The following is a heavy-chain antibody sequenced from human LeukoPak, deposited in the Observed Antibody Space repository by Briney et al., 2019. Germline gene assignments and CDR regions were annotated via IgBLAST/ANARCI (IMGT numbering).Heavy chain of an antibody. D-gene: IGHD6-19*01. CDR1: GDSVSSNSAA. Sequence: SQTLSLTCGISGDSVSSNSAAWNWIRQSPSRGLEWLGWTYYRSKWFINYAPSVKSRIIINPDTPKNQVSLQLNSVTPEDTAVYYCTRSDCSSGRCPGFDNWGQGTLVTVSS. CDR3: TRSDCSSGRCPGFDN. CDR2: TYYRSKWFI. J-gene: IGHJ4*02. V-gene: IGHV6-1*01.